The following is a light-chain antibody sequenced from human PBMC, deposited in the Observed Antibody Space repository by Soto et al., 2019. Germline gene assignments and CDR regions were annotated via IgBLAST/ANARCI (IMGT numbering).Light chain of an antibody. CDR3: QAWDSSTACVV. J-gene: IGLJ2*01. Sequence: SYELTQPPSVSVSPGQTASITCSGDKLGDKYACWYQQKPGQSPVQVIYQDSKRPSGIPERFSGSNSGNTATLTISGTQAMDEADYYCQAWDSSTACVVFGGGTKLTVL. CDR1: KLGDKY. V-gene: IGLV3-1*01. CDR2: QDS.